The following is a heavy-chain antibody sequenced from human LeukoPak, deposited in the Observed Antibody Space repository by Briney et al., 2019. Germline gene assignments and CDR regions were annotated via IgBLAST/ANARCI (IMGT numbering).Heavy chain of an antibody. CDR1: GGSINRYY. D-gene: IGHD3-16*02. V-gene: IGHV4-4*07. CDR2: IYSSGTT. CDR3: ARGGVGGVIVPFDY. J-gene: IGHJ4*02. Sequence: SETLSLTCTVSGGSINRYYWSWIRQPAGKGLEWIGRIYSSGTTTYSPSLKSRVTMSVDTSKNQFSLTLSSVTAADTAVYYCARGGVGGVIVPFDYWGQGTLVTVSS.